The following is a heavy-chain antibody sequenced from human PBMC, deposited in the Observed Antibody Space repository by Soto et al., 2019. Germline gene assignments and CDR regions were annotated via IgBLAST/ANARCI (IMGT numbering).Heavy chain of an antibody. CDR1: GYTFTSYA. CDR2: INAGNGNT. CDR3: ARDGAPPYSSSSPWFDP. D-gene: IGHD6-6*01. Sequence: ASVKVSCKASGYTFTSYAMHWVRQAPGQRLEWMGWINAGNGNTKYSQKFQGRVTITADESTSTAYMELSSLRSEDTAVYYCARDGAPPYSSSSPWFDPWGQGTLVTVSS. V-gene: IGHV1-3*01. J-gene: IGHJ5*02.